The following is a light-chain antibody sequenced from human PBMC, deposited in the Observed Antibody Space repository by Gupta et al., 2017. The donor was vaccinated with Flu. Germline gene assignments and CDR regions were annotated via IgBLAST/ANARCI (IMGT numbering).Light chain of an antibody. CDR1: SSDVGRYTY. CDR2: DVT. CDR3: CSYAGSDTYV. V-gene: IGLV2-11*01. Sequence: SVTISCTGTSSDVGRYTYVSWHQQHPEKAPMLMIYDVTKRPSGVPDRFSGSKSGTTASLTISGLQADDEADYYCCSYAGSDTYVFGSGTTVTVL. J-gene: IGLJ1*01.